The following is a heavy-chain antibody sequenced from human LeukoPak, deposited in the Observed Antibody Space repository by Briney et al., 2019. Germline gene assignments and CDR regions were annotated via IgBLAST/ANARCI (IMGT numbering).Heavy chain of an antibody. CDR3: ARDRVASGRFGEVAS. V-gene: IGHV3-21*01. J-gene: IGHJ5*02. D-gene: IGHD3-10*01. Sequence: KPGGSLRLSCAASGFTFSTYSMNWVRQAPGKGLEWVSFISGGGSYIYYAESVKGRFTISRDNAKNSLYLQLNSLRAEDTAFYYCARDRVASGRFGEVASWGQGTLVTVSS. CDR1: GFTFSTYS. CDR2: ISGGGSYI.